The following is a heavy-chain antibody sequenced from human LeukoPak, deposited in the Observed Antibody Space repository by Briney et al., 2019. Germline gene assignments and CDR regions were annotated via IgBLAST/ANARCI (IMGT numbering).Heavy chain of an antibody. D-gene: IGHD2-2*02. CDR2: IYTSGST. V-gene: IGHV4-61*02. CDR1: GGSINSGSYY. CDR3: ARALIPSVPAAISEYYFDY. Sequence: MPSETLSLTCTVSGGSINSGSYYWPWIRQPAGKGLEWIGRIYTSGSTNYNPSLRGRVTISVDTSKNQFSLKLSSVTAADTAVYYCARALIPSVPAAISEYYFDYWGQGTLVTVSS. J-gene: IGHJ4*02.